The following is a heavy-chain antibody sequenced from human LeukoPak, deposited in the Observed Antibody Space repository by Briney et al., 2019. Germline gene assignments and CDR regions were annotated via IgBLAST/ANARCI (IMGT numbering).Heavy chain of an antibody. V-gene: IGHV1-69*13. CDR2: IIPIFDTS. J-gene: IGHJ5*02. Sequence: ASVKVSCKASGDTFSSYAITWVRQAPGQGLEWMGEIIPIFDTSNYAQKFQGRVTFTSDDSTSTAYMELSSLRSEDTAVYYCARLKRGIGAASTSLRGWFDPWGQGTLVTVSS. CDR1: GDTFSSYA. CDR3: ARLKRGIGAASTSLRGWFDP. D-gene: IGHD6-13*01.